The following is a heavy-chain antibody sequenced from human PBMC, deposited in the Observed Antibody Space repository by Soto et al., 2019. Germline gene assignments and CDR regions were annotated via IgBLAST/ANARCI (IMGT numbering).Heavy chain of an antibody. D-gene: IGHD3-10*01. CDR2: ISGSGCST. CDR1: GFTFSSYA. Sequence: GGSLRLSCAASGFTFSSYAMSWVRRAPGKGLEWVSAISGSGCSTYYADSVKGRFTISRDNSKNTLYLQMNSLRAEDTAVYYCAKEYYYGSGSYYNFGSGTNWFDPWGQGTLVTVSS. V-gene: IGHV3-23*01. CDR3: AKEYYYGSGSYYNFGSGTNWFDP. J-gene: IGHJ5*02.